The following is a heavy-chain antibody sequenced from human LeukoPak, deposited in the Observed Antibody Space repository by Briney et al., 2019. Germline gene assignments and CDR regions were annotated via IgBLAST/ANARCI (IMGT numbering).Heavy chain of an antibody. Sequence: ASVKVSCKASGYTFTGYYMHWVRQAPGQGLEWMGWINPNSGGTNYAQKFQGRVTMTRDTSISTAYMELRRLRSDDTAVYYCARDVATITSWFDPWGQGTLVTVSS. D-gene: IGHD5-12*01. J-gene: IGHJ5*02. CDR1: GYTFTGYY. CDR2: INPNSGGT. V-gene: IGHV1-2*02. CDR3: ARDVATITSWFDP.